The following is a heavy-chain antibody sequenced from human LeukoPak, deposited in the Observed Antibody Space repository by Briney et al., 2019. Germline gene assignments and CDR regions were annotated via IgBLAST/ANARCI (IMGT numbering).Heavy chain of an antibody. D-gene: IGHD3-9*01. Sequence: ASVKVSCKASGGTFSSYAISWVRQAPGQGLEWMGWINTNTGNPTYAQGFTGRFVFSLDTSVSTAYLQISSLKAEDTAVYYCARTTSNYDILTGYYYVDTDFDYWGQGTLVTVSS. J-gene: IGHJ4*02. V-gene: IGHV7-4-1*02. CDR2: INTNTGNP. CDR3: ARTTSNYDILTGYYYVDTDFDY. CDR1: GGTFSSYA.